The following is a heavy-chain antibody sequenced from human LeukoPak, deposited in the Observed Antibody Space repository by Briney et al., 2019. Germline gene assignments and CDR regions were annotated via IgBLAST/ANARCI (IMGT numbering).Heavy chain of an antibody. V-gene: IGHV4-38-2*01. D-gene: IGHD6-13*01. CDR2: IYHSGST. J-gene: IGHJ4*02. CDR1: GYSISSGYY. Sequence: SETLSLTCAVSGYSISSGYYWGWTRQPPGKGLEWIGSIYHSGSTYYNSSLKSRVTISVDTSKNQFSLKLSSVTAADTAVYYCARQGSSWYIDYWGQGTLVTVSS. CDR3: ARQGSSWYIDY.